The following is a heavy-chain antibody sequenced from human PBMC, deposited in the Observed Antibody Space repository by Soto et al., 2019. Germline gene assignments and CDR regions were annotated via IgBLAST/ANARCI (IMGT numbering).Heavy chain of an antibody. CDR1: GAVVTSGENY. Sequence: SETLSLTCSVYGAVVTSGENYWSWVRQPPGKGLEWLGYIYDSGVTSYTPALKSRVTLSLDRPNNQVSLKLRSVTAADTAVYFCVRALAHGYTGNVWRHGTLVTVSS. CDR3: VRALAHGYTGNV. CDR2: IYDSGVT. V-gene: IGHV4-30-4*08. J-gene: IGHJ3*01. D-gene: IGHD5-18*01.